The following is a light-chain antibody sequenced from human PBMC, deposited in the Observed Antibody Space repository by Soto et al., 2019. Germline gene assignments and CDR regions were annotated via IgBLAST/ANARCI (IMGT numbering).Light chain of an antibody. J-gene: IGLJ3*02. CDR3: TSHTRSNTRV. CDR2: DVS. CDR1: SDDVGGYNY. Sequence: QSVLTQPASVSGSPGQSITISCTGTSDDVGGYNYVSWYQHHPGKAPKLMISDVSNRPSGVSNRFSGSKSGNTASLTISGLQAEDEADYFCTSHTRSNTRVFGGGTKVTVL. V-gene: IGLV2-14*03.